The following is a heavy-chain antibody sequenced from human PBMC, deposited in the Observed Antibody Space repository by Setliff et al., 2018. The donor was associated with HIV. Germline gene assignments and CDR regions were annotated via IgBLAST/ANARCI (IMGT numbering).Heavy chain of an antibody. CDR2: INEQGGIT. CDR3: TRDEFPYARDV. CDR1: GFIFKTYW. Sequence: PGGSLRLSCAASGFIFKTYWMHWVRQVPGKGLVWVSRINEQGGITDYADSVKGRFTISRDNAQNTLYLQMNNLRAGDTSVYYCTRDEFPYARDVWGPGTLVTVSS. V-gene: IGHV3-74*01. J-gene: IGHJ4*02. D-gene: IGHD2-8*01.